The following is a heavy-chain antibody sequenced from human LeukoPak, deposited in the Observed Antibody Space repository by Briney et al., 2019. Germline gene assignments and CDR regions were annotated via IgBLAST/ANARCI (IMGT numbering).Heavy chain of an antibody. V-gene: IGHV3-15*01. Sequence: GGSLRLSCTASGFTFTNAWMSWVRQAPGKGLEWVGRIKSKTDGETTGYAAPVKGRFTISRDDSKNTLYLQMNGLRTDDTAVYYCSTPRGYGIGYWGQGTLVTVSS. J-gene: IGHJ4*02. CDR2: IKSKTDGETT. CDR1: GFTFTNAW. D-gene: IGHD5-18*01. CDR3: STPRGYGIGY.